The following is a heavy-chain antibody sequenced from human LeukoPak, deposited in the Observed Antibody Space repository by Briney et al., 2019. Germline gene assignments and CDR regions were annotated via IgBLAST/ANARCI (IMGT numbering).Heavy chain of an antibody. Sequence: SETLSLTCAVYGGSFSGYYWSWIRQPPGKGLEWIGEINHSGSTNYNPSLKSRVTISVDTSKNQFSLKLSSVTAADTAVYYCARGDYSSGYIVDYWGQGTLVTVSS. CDR2: INHSGST. V-gene: IGHV4-34*01. CDR3: ARGDYSSGYIVDY. D-gene: IGHD3-22*01. CDR1: GGSFSGYY. J-gene: IGHJ4*02.